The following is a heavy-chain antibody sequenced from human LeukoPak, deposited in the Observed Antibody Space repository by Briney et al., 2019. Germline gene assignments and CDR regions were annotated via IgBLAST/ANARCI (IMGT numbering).Heavy chain of an antibody. CDR2: IYYRGST. CDR1: GGSVSSSTYF. J-gene: IGHJ3*02. Sequence: PSETLSLTCTVSGGSVSSSTYFWGWIRQPPGKGREWIGSIYYRGSTYYNPSLRSRVTISVDTSKNQFSLKLSSVTAADTAVYYCARHSFDTSGYYYALSAFDIWGQGTMVTVSS. CDR3: ARHSFDTSGYYYALSAFDI. D-gene: IGHD3-22*01. V-gene: IGHV4-39*01.